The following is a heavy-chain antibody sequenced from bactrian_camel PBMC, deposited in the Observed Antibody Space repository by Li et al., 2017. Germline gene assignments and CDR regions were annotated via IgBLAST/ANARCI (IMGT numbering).Heavy chain of an antibody. CDR2: INSRMIT. D-gene: IGHD2*01. CDR1: GFTFDMYW. J-gene: IGHJ4*01. Sequence: VKLVESGGGLVQPGESLILSCVASGFTFDMYWMFWVRQDPGEGLEWVSSINSRMITDYTNAVKGRFTISRDNAKNTVYLQMNCLKPEDTAMYYCAARGPYCYTKLSVRDFTYLGQGTQVTFS. V-gene: IGHV3S1*01.